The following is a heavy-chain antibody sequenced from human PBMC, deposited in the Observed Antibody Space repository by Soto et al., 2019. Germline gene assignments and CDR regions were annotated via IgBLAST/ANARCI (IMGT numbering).Heavy chain of an antibody. Sequence: GGSLRLSCAASGFTFSSYGMHWVRQAPGKGLEWVAVIWYDGSNKYYADSVKGRFTISRDNSKNTLYLQMNSLRAEDTAVYYCAREGAQGAGMDVWGQGTTVTVSS. CDR2: IWYDGSNK. J-gene: IGHJ6*02. V-gene: IGHV3-33*01. CDR3: AREGAQGAGMDV. CDR1: GFTFSSYG. D-gene: IGHD3-16*01.